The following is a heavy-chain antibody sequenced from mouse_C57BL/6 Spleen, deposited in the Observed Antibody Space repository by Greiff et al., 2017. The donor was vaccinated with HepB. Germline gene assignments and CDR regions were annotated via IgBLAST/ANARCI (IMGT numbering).Heavy chain of an antibody. D-gene: IGHD2-1*01. CDR3: ARFCNYVFAY. CDR2: IDPSDSYT. Sequence: QVQLQQSGAELVKPGASVKLSCKASGYTFTSYWMQWVKQRPGQGLEWIGEIDPSDSYTNYNQKFKGKATLTVDTTSSTAYMQLSSLTSEYSAVYYCARFCNYVFAYWGQGTLVTVSA. CDR1: GYTFTSYW. J-gene: IGHJ3*01. V-gene: IGHV1-50*01.